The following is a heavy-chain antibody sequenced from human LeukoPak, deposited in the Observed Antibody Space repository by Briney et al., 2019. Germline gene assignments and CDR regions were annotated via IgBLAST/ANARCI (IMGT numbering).Heavy chain of an antibody. Sequence: SETLSLTCAVYGGSFSGYYWSWIRQPPGKGLEWIGEINHSGSTNYNPSLKSRVTISVDTSKNQVSLKLSSVTAADTAVYYCARILRRLYSSGWYADYWGQGTLVTVSS. CDR3: ARILRRLYSSGWYADY. D-gene: IGHD6-19*01. J-gene: IGHJ4*02. CDR1: GGSFSGYY. CDR2: INHSGST. V-gene: IGHV4-34*01.